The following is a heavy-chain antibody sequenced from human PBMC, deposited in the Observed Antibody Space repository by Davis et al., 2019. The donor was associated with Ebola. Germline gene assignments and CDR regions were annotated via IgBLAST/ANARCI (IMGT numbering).Heavy chain of an antibody. CDR3: ARGAEYSSSWYGTDYYYYYGMDV. J-gene: IGHJ6*02. Sequence: PGGSLRLSCAASGFTVSSNYMSWVRQAPGKGLEWVSVIYSGGSTYYADSVKGRFTISRDNSKNTLYLQMNSLRAEDTAVYYCARGAEYSSSWYGTDYYYYYGMDVWGQGTTVTVSS. CDR2: IYSGGST. V-gene: IGHV3-53*01. CDR1: GFTVSSNY. D-gene: IGHD6-13*01.